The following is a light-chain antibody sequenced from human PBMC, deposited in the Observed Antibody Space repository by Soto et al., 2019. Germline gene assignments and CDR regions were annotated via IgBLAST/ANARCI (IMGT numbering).Light chain of an antibody. CDR2: GAT. Sequence: EIVLTQSPGTLSLSPGERATLSCRASQSVSSSYLAWYQQKPGQAPRLLIYGATSRATGLRDRFSGSGSGTDFTLTSSRLEPEDFALYYCQQYGRSFTFGQGTRLEIK. CDR3: QQYGRSFT. V-gene: IGKV3-20*01. J-gene: IGKJ5*01. CDR1: QSVSSSY.